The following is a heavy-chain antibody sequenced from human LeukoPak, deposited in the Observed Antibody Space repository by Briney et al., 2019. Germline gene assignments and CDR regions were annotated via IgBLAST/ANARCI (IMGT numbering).Heavy chain of an antibody. J-gene: IGHJ5*02. Sequence: GGSLRLSCTASGSTFSSYSMNWVRQAPGKGLEWISSITSSSSYIYYADSVNGRFTISRDNANNSLYVQMKSLRDEETAVYSCASDIKSYCDFWSVNSNWFDPWGQRTLVTVSS. CDR3: ASDIKSYCDFWSVNSNWFDP. V-gene: IGHV3-21*01. D-gene: IGHD3-3*01. CDR2: ITSSSSYI. CDR1: GSTFSSYS.